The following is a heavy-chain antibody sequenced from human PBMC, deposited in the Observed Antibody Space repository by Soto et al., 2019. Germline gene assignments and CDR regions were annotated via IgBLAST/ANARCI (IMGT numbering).Heavy chain of an antibody. CDR2: IWYDESHE. Sequence: SLRLSCTASGFTFSNYGMHWVRQAPGKGLEWVAVIWYDESHEYYADSVKGRFTISRDNSKNTLYLQMDSLRVDDTATYYCARAGVEQAIQVGYFQHWGQGTLVTVSS. J-gene: IGHJ1*01. V-gene: IGHV3-33*01. D-gene: IGHD1-1*01. CDR1: GFTFSNYG. CDR3: ARAGVEQAIQVGYFQH.